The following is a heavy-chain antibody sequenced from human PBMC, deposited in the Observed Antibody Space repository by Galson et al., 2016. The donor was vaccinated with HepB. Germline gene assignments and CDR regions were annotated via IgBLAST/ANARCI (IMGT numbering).Heavy chain of an antibody. CDR1: DGSFSSFF. D-gene: IGHD4-11*01. Sequence: SETLSLTCAVSDGSFSSFFWSWIRQTPGKGLEWIGTIHHTGSTYYSPSLNGRVTISLDTSVNHFSLRLTSMTAADTALYYCMREGLTTDYWGQGTLVTVSS. V-gene: IGHV4-34*01. CDR3: MREGLTTDY. CDR2: IHHTGST. J-gene: IGHJ4*02.